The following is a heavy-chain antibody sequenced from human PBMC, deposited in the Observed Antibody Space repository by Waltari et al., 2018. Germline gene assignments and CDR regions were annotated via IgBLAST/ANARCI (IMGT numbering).Heavy chain of an antibody. CDR3: ARASTYYYDSSGTTGDAFDI. Sequence: QVQLVQSGAEVKKPGSSVKVSCKASGGTFRSYALSWVRHAPRQRPGWMGGLIPSFGTANYPQKLRGRVTITADESTSTAYMELSSLRSEDTAVDYCARASTYYYDSSGTTGDAFDIWGQGTMVTVSS. CDR1: GGTFRSYA. CDR2: LIPSFGTA. D-gene: IGHD3-22*01. V-gene: IGHV1-69*12. J-gene: IGHJ3*02.